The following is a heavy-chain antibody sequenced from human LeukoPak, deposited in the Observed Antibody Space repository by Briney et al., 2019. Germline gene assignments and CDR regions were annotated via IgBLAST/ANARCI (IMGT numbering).Heavy chain of an antibody. CDR1: GFTFSDYS. J-gene: IGHJ6*03. D-gene: IGHD3-3*01. CDR3: AREIKEGITIFGVVIRYYMDV. Sequence: GGSLRLSCAASGFTFSDYSMNWVRQAPEKGREWVSYISFSVNTKYYGDSVKGRFTISRDNAKNSLYLHMNSLRAEDTAVYYCAREIKEGITIFGVVIRYYMDVWGKGTTVTVSS. V-gene: IGHV3-48*04. CDR2: ISFSVNTK.